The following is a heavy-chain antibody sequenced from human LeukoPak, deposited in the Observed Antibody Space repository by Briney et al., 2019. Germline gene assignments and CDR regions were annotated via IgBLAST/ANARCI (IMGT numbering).Heavy chain of an antibody. J-gene: IGHJ4*02. CDR3: ARVRYSSSWYRAFDY. Sequence: SETLSLTCTVSGGSISSGSYYWGWIRQPPGKGLEWIGEINHSGSTNYNPSLKSRVTISVDTSKNQFSLKLSSVTAADTAVYYCARVRYSSSWYRAFDYWGQGTLVTVSS. CDR1: GGSISSGSYY. CDR2: INHSGST. V-gene: IGHV4-39*07. D-gene: IGHD6-13*01.